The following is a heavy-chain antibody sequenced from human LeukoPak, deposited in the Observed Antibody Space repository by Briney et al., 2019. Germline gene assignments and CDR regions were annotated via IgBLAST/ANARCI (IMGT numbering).Heavy chain of an antibody. J-gene: IGHJ4*02. CDR1: GDSISSGVYY. CDR3: ASSTYYDSSGLLDY. V-gene: IGHV4-61*02. Sequence: SETLSLTCTVSGDSISSGVYYWSWIRQPAGKGLEWIGRIYTGGSTNYNPSLKSRVSISVDTSKNQFSLKLSSVTAADTAVYYCASSTYYDSSGLLDYWGQGTLVTVSS. D-gene: IGHD3-22*01. CDR2: IYTGGST.